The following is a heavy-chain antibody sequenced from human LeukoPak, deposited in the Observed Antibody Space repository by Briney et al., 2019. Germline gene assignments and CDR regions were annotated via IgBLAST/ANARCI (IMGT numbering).Heavy chain of an antibody. CDR3: ARKYSSGLNWFDP. V-gene: IGHV4-61*02. CDR1: GGSISSGSYY. Sequence: SETLSLTCTVSGGSISSGSYYWSWIRQPAGKGLEWIGRIYTSGSTNYNPSLKSRVTISVDTSKNQFSLKLSSVTAADTAVYYCARKYSSGLNWFDPWGQGTLVTVSS. D-gene: IGHD6-19*01. CDR2: IYTSGST. J-gene: IGHJ5*02.